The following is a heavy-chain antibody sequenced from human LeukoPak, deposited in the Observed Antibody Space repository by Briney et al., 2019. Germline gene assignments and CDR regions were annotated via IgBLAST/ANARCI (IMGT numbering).Heavy chain of an antibody. CDR1: GGSFTAYY. D-gene: IGHD3-10*01. Sequence: LSLTCTVYGGSFTAYYWSWIRQPPGKGLEWVAVISYDGSNKYYADSVKGRFTISRDNSKNTLYLQMNSLRAEDTAVYYCAKDTHAFYYGSGPMDVWGQGTTVTVSS. V-gene: IGHV3-30*18. J-gene: IGHJ6*02. CDR3: AKDTHAFYYGSGPMDV. CDR2: ISYDGSNK.